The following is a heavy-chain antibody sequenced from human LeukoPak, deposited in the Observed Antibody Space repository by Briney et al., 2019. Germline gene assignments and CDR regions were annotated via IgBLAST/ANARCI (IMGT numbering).Heavy chain of an antibody. D-gene: IGHD3-16*01. Sequence: GGSLRLSCAASGFTFSSYAMHWVRQAPGKGLEWVAVISYDGSNKYYADSVKGRFTISRDNSKNTLYLQMNSLRAEDTAVYYCARDSAIGGYYFDYWGQGTLVTVSS. CDR3: ARDSAIGGYYFDY. J-gene: IGHJ4*02. V-gene: IGHV3-30-3*01. CDR2: ISYDGSNK. CDR1: GFTFSSYA.